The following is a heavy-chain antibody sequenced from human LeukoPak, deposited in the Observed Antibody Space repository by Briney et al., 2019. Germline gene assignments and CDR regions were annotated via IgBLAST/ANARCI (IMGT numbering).Heavy chain of an antibody. J-gene: IGHJ4*02. CDR1: GFTFDDYA. CDR3: AKVALERVTAIYFDY. Sequence: PGGSLRLSCAASGFTFDDYAMHWVRQVPGKGLEWVSGISWNSDSLNYADSVRGRFTISRDNAKNSLYLQMNSLRAEDTAVYYCAKVALERVTAIYFDYWGQGTLVTVSS. D-gene: IGHD1-14*01. CDR2: ISWNSDSL. V-gene: IGHV3-9*01.